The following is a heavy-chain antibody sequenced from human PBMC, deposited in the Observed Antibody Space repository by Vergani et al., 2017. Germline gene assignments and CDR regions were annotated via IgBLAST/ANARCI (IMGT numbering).Heavy chain of an antibody. D-gene: IGHD3-10*01. V-gene: IGHV4-59*02. CDR1: GASVNSYY. CDR2: VSFRGDT. Sequence: QVKLQESGPGLVKPSETLSLTCTVSGASVNSYYWSWIRQPPGKGLEWMGYVSFRGDTLYDPSLKGRMTISLNTSSNQFSLYLTSVTAAATAVYYCARSRRDYGAGSPDYWGQGTLVTVSS. CDR3: ARSRRDYGAGSPDY. J-gene: IGHJ4*02.